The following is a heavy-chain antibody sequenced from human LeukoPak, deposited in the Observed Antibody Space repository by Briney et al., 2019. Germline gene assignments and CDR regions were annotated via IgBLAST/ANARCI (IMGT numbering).Heavy chain of an antibody. CDR2: INPNSGGT. J-gene: IGHJ4*02. V-gene: IGHV1-2*06. CDR3: ARARNVLRYFDWSY. CDR1: GYTFTSYY. Sequence: ASVKVSCKASGYTFTSYYMHWVRQAPGQGLEWMGRINPNSGGTNYAQKLQGRVTMTRDTSISTAYMELSRLRSDDTAVYYCARARNVLRYFDWSYWGQGTLVTVSS. D-gene: IGHD3-9*01.